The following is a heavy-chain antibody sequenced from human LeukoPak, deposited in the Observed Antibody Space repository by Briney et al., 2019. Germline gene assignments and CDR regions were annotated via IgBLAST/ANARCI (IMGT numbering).Heavy chain of an antibody. D-gene: IGHD3-22*01. V-gene: IGHV4-59*01. CDR1: GGSISSYY. CDR3: ARVGGYYDSSGYYSYDAFDI. J-gene: IGHJ3*02. Sequence: PSETLSLTCTVSGGSISSYYWSWIRQPPGKGLEWIGYIYHSGSTNYNPSLKSRVTISVDTSKNQFSLKLSSVTAADTAVYYCARVGGYYDSSGYYSYDAFDIWGQGTMVTVSS. CDR2: IYHSGST.